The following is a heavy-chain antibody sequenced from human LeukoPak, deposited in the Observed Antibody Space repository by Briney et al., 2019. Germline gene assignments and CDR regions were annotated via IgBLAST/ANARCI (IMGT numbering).Heavy chain of an antibody. V-gene: IGHV4-34*01. D-gene: IGHD5-12*01. CDR2: FSYSGDG. CDR3: WAIVPTNKLDY. CDR1: GGSFSGYY. Sequence: SESLSLTCAVYGGSFSGYYWSWIRQPPGKGPEWIGSFSYSGDGYYNSSLKSRVTISMGTSKNQFSLEVTSVTAADTAVYYCWAIVPTNKLDYWGQGTLVTVSS. J-gene: IGHJ4*02.